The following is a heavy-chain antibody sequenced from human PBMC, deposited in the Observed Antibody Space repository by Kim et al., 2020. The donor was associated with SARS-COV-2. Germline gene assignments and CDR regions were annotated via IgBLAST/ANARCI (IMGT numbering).Heavy chain of an antibody. V-gene: IGHV4-34*01. Sequence: SETLSLTCAVYGGSFSGYYWSWIRQPPGKGLEWIGEINHSGSTNYNPSLKSRVTISVDTSKNQFSLKLSSVTAADTAVYYCARDPGGSGSYYPFDYWGQGTLVTVSS. D-gene: IGHD3-10*01. CDR2: INHSGST. J-gene: IGHJ4*02. CDR3: ARDPGGSGSYYPFDY. CDR1: GGSFSGYY.